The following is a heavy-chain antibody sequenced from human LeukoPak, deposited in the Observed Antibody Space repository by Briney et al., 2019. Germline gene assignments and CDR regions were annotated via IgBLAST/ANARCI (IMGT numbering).Heavy chain of an antibody. D-gene: IGHD6-13*01. CDR2: ISSRGSTI. V-gene: IGHV3-48*03. CDR1: GFTFSSHE. Sequence: QPGGSLRLPFPASGFTFSSHEMNWVRQAPAHGLEWVSYISSRGSTIYYADSVKGRFTISRDNAKNSLYLQMNRLRAEDTDVYYCARGWVAAAGSFDYWGQGTLVTVSS. CDR3: ARGWVAAAGSFDY. J-gene: IGHJ4*02.